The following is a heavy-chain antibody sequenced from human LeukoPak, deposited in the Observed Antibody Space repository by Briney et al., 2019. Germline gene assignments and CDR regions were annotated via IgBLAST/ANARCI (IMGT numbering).Heavy chain of an antibody. D-gene: IGHD6-19*01. CDR1: GGSFSGYY. CDR2: INHSGST. CDR3: ARARQWLVRSPFDY. Sequence: PSETLSLTCAVYGGSFSGYYWSWIRQPPGKGLEWIGEINHSGSTNYNPSLKSRVTISVDTSKNQFSLKLSSVTAADTAVYYCARARQWLVRSPFDYWGQGTLVTVSS. J-gene: IGHJ4*02. V-gene: IGHV4-34*01.